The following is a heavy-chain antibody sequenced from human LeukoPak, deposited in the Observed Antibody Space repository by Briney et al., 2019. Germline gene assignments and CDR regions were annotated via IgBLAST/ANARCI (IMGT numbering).Heavy chain of an antibody. CDR1: GGSISTYY. CDR3: ARPPSTIHDY. J-gene: IGHJ4*02. D-gene: IGHD5/OR15-5a*01. CDR2: IYYSGST. V-gene: IGHV4-59*08. Sequence: SETLSLTCTVSGGSISTYYWSWIRQPPGKRLEWIGYIYYSGSTTYNPSLKSRVTISIDTSKNQFSLRLSSVTAADTAVYYCARPPSTIHDYWGQGTLVTVSS.